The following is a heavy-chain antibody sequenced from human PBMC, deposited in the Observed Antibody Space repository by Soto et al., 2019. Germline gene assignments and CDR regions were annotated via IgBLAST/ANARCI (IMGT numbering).Heavy chain of an antibody. CDR3: VREGGYCTTPRCYFYGMDV. Sequence: EVQLVESGGGSVQLGGSLRLSCAASGFTFSSYDMHWVRLATGKGLEWVSTIDSAGDTYYPGSVKGRLTISRENAKNSLYLQINSLRAGDTAVYYCVREGGYCTTPRCYFYGMDVWGRGTTVTVSS. CDR2: IDSAGDT. CDR1: GFTFSSYD. D-gene: IGHD3-10*01. V-gene: IGHV3-13*01. J-gene: IGHJ6*02.